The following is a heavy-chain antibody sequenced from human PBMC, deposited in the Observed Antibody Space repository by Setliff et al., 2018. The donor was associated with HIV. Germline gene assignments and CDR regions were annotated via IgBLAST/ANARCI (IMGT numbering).Heavy chain of an antibody. CDR2: IWFDESKR. CDR3: AKLLWFGESAFDI. J-gene: IGHJ3*02. CDR1: GFTFSNYG. D-gene: IGHD3-10*01. Sequence: PGGSLRLSCGASGFTFSNYGMHWVRQAPGKGLEWVAVIWFDESKRYYADSVKGRFTISRDNSKNTLYLEMSSLRPEDTAIYYCAKLLWFGESAFDIWGQGTMVTVSS. V-gene: IGHV3-30*02.